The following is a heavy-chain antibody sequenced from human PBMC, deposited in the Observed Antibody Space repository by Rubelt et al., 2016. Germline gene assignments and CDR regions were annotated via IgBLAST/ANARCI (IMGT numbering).Heavy chain of an antibody. Sequence: QLQESGPGLVKPSQTLSLTCTVSGGSISSGGYYWSWIRQHPGKGLEWIGYIHDSGNTYYNPSLKSRVTISLDTSKNQSYLKLNAVTAADTAVYYCARSTWMGSYYYMDVWGLGTTVTVSS. CDR3: ARSTWMGSYYYMDV. D-gene: IGHD1-1*01. CDR1: GGSISSGGYY. CDR2: IHDSGNT. J-gene: IGHJ6*03. V-gene: IGHV4-31*03.